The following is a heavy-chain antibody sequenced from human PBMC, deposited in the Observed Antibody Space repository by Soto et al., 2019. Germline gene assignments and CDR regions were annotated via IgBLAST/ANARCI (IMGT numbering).Heavy chain of an antibody. CDR2: ISSSSSYI. Sequence: PGGSLRLSCAASGFTFTNDVMNWVRQAPGKGLEWVSSISSSSSYIYYADSVKGRFTISRDNAKNSLYLQMNSLRAEDTAVYYCSRMSSSLPAFDSWGQGTMVTVSS. V-gene: IGHV3-21*01. J-gene: IGHJ3*02. CDR1: GFTFTNDV. CDR3: SRMSSSLPAFDS. D-gene: IGHD6-13*01.